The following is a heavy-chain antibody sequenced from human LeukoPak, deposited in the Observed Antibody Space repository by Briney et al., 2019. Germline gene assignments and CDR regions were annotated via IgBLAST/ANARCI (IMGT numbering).Heavy chain of an antibody. Sequence: GASVKVSCKASGYTFTSYDINWVRQATGQGLEWMGWINPNSGGTNYAQKFQGWVTMTRDTSISTAYMELSRLRSDDTAVYYCARSLDVDTVATFDYGGQGTLVTVSS. D-gene: IGHD5-12*01. CDR1: GYTFTSYD. CDR2: INPNSGGT. J-gene: IGHJ4*02. CDR3: ARSLDVDTVATFDY. V-gene: IGHV1-2*04.